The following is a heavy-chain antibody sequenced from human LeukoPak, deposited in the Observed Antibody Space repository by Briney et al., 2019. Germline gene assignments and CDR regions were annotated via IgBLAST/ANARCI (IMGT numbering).Heavy chain of an antibody. CDR1: GFTFSDYY. J-gene: IGHJ4*02. CDR2: IGSSSSYT. D-gene: IGHD3-10*01. Sequence: GGSLRLSCAASGFTFSDYYMSWIRQAPGKGLEWVSYIGSSSSYTNYADSVKGRFTISRDNAKNSLYLQMNSLRAEDTAVYYCARGHTGRFSYYFDYWGQGTLVTVSS. V-gene: IGHV3-11*06. CDR3: ARGHTGRFSYYFDY.